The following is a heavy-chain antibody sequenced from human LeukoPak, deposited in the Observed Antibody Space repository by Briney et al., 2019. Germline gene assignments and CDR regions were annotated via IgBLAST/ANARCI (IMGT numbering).Heavy chain of an antibody. D-gene: IGHD1-26*01. V-gene: IGHV3-23*01. CDR1: GFTFSSYG. J-gene: IGHJ4*02. Sequence: GGSLRLSCAASGFTFSSYGMSWVRQAPGKGLEWVSAIGGRDGSTYYADSVKGRFTISRDNSKNTLYVQMNSLRAEDTAVYYCARDKWEVLGGDFWGQGTLVTVSS. CDR2: IGGRDGST. CDR3: ARDKWEVLGGDF.